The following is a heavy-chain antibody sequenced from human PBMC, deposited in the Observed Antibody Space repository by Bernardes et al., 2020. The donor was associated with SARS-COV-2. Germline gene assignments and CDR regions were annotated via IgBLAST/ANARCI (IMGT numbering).Heavy chain of an antibody. D-gene: IGHD3-10*01. CDR1: GFTFSSYW. J-gene: IGHJ4*02. Sequence: GGSLRLSCAASGFTFSSYWMHWVRQAPGEGLVWVSRIKSDGSSTTYADSVKGRFTISRDNAKSTLYLQMSSMGAEDTAVYYCARGSVWSRLDYWGQGTLVTVTS. V-gene: IGHV3-74*01. CDR2: IKSDGSST. CDR3: ARGSVWSRLDY.